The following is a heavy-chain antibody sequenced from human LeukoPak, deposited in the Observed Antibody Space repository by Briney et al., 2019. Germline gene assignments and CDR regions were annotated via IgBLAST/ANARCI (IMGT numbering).Heavy chain of an antibody. CDR3: ARSIPYGTTWYGRSDY. V-gene: IGHV3-11*01. J-gene: IGHJ4*02. Sequence: GGSLRLSCVASGFTFSDYYMSWIRQAPGKGLEWVSYISSSDTTIYYADSVKGRFTISRDNAKNSLYLQMNSLRAEDTAIYYCARSIPYGTTWYGRSDYWGQGTLVTVSS. CDR2: ISSSDTTI. D-gene: IGHD6-13*01. CDR1: GFTFSDYY.